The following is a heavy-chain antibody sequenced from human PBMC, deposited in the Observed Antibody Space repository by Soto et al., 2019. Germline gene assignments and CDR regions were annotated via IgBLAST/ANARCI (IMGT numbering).Heavy chain of an antibody. CDR2: IIPIFGTA. Sequence: QVQLVQSGAEVKKPGSSVKVSCKASGGTFSSYAISWVRQAPGQGLEWMGGIIPIFGTANYAQKFQGRVTITADESTSTAYMELSSLRSEDTAVYSCARYKYSSSSSGMDVWGQGTTVTVSS. D-gene: IGHD6-6*01. CDR3: ARYKYSSSSSGMDV. CDR1: GGTFSSYA. J-gene: IGHJ6*02. V-gene: IGHV1-69*01.